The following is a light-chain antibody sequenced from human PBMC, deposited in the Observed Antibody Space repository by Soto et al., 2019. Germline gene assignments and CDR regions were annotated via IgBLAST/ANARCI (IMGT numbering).Light chain of an antibody. Sequence: DIQMTQSPSTLSSSLGDRVTITCRSSESISTWLAWYQQKPGKAPNLLXYKASSLESGVPSRFSGSGSGTEFTLTISSLQPDDFAVYYCQQYGSSPSITFGQGTRLEIK. CDR1: ESISTW. CDR3: QQYGSSPSIT. J-gene: IGKJ5*01. CDR2: KAS. V-gene: IGKV1-5*03.